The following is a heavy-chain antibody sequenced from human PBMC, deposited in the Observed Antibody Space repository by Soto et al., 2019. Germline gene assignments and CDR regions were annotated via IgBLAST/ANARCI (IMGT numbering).Heavy chain of an antibody. CDR3: ATGTVGAMDY. Sequence: GGSLRLSCAASGFTFSDHYMEWVRQAPGKGLEWVGRTRNKVDSYTTEYAASVRGRFTISRDDSKTSLYLQMNGLKTEDTALYYCATGTVGAMDYWGQGTLVTVSS. V-gene: IGHV3-72*01. D-gene: IGHD1-26*01. CDR2: TRNKVDSYTT. CDR1: GFTFSDHY. J-gene: IGHJ4*02.